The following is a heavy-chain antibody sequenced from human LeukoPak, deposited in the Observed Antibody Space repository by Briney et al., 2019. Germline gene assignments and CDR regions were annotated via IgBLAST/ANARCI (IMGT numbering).Heavy chain of an antibody. Sequence: PGRSLRLSCAASGFTFDDYAMHWVRQAPGKGLEWVSGTSWNSGSIGYADSVKGRFTISRDNAKNSLYLQMNSLRAEDTALYYCAKDRGPLLDRRAFDIWGQGTMVTVSS. V-gene: IGHV3-9*01. J-gene: IGHJ3*02. CDR1: GFTFDDYA. CDR2: TSWNSGSI. CDR3: AKDRGPLLDRRAFDI. D-gene: IGHD3-10*01.